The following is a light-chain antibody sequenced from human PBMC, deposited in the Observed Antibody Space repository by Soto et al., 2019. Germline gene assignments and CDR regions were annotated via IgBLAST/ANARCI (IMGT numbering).Light chain of an antibody. CDR2: KAS. CDR1: QTISSW. J-gene: IGKJ1*01. CDR3: QHYNSYSEA. V-gene: IGKV1-5*03. Sequence: IRTTQSPSSFSASTGDRVTITSRASQTISSWLAWYQQKPGKAPKLLIYKASTLKSGVPSRFSGSGSGTEFTLTISSLQPDDFATYYCQHYNSYSEAFGQGTKVDIK.